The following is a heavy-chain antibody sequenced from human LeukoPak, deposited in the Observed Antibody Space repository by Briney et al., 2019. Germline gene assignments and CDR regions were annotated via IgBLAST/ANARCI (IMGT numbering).Heavy chain of an antibody. CDR3: ARGPLYDILTGYSSHFDY. CDR2: IIPIFGTA. CDR1: GGTFSSYA. J-gene: IGHJ4*02. D-gene: IGHD3-9*01. V-gene: IGHV1-69*05. Sequence: GASVKVSCKASGGTFSSYAISWVRQAPGQGLEWMGRIIPIFGTANYAQKFQGRVTITTDESTSTAYMELSSLRSGDTAVYYCARGPLYDILTGYSSHFDYWGQGTLVTVSS.